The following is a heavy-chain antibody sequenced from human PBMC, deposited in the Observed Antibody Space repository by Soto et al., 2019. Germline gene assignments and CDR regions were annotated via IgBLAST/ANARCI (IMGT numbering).Heavy chain of an antibody. Sequence: EVHLVESGGGLVKPGGSLRLSCAASGFTFSVAWMSWVRQAPGKGLEWVGRIKSEIDGATTDYAAPVKGRFTISRDDSTNTLYMEMHSLKTEDTAMYYCTTYDTLTGFSGRRADFWGQGPLVTVSS. D-gene: IGHD3-9*01. J-gene: IGHJ4*02. CDR3: TTYDTLTGFSGRRADF. CDR2: IKSEIDGATT. V-gene: IGHV3-15*01. CDR1: GFTFSVAW.